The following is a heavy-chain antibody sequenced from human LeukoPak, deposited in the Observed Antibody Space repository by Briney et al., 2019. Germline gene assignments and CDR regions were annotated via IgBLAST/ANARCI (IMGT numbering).Heavy chain of an antibody. CDR2: IYYSGST. CDR3: ARRYCSGGSCGVGPYFDY. CDR1: GGTISSYY. D-gene: IGHD2-15*01. J-gene: IGHJ4*02. V-gene: IGHV4-59*08. Sequence: SETLSLTCTVSGGTISSYYWNWIRHPPGKGLAWIGSIYYSGSTNYNPSLKSRVTISVDTSKNQFSLKLSSVTAADTAVYYCARRYCSGGSCGVGPYFDYWGQGTLVTVSS.